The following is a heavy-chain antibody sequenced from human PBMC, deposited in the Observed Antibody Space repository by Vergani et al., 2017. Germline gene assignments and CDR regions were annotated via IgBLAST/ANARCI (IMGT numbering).Heavy chain of an antibody. D-gene: IGHD3-10*01. V-gene: IGHV4-59*01. J-gene: IGHJ4*02. Sequence: QVQLQEWSAGLLKTSETLSLTCGVSGGSISSYYWSWIRQPPGKGLEWIGYIYYSGSTNYNPSLKSRVTISVDTSKNQFSLKLSSVTAADTAVYYCVRRNNVVRETDYFDYWGQGILVTVSS. CDR2: IYYSGST. CDR3: VRRNNVVRETDYFDY. CDR1: GGSISSYY.